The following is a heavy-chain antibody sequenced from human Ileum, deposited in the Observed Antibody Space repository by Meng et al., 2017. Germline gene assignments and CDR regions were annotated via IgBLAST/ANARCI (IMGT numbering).Heavy chain of an antibody. CDR1: GFTFSSYA. D-gene: IGHD3-22*01. Sequence: GESLKISCAASGFTFSSYAMHWVRQAPGKGLEWVAVISYDGSNKYYADSVKGRFTISRDNSKNTLYLQMNSLRAEDTAVYYCARDATWYYDSSGYYLGYWGQGTLVTVSS. V-gene: IGHV3-30*01. J-gene: IGHJ4*02. CDR2: ISYDGSNK. CDR3: ARDATWYYDSSGYYLGY.